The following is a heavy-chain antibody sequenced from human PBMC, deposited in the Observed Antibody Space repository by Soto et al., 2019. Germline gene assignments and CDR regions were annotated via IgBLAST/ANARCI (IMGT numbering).Heavy chain of an antibody. CDR1: GGSISSSSYY. CDR2: IYYSGST. J-gene: IGHJ4*02. Sequence: SETVSLTCTVSGGSISSSSYYWGWIRQPPGKGLEWIGSIYYSGSTYYNPSLKSRVNISVDTSKNQFSLKLSSVNAADTAVYYCARHGGDILLALAVFDYWGQGTVVTVSS. D-gene: IGHD2-8*02. V-gene: IGHV4-39*01. CDR3: ARHGGDILLALAVFDY.